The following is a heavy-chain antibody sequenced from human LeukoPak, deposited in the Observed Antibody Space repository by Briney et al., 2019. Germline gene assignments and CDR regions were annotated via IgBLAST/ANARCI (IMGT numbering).Heavy chain of an antibody. CDR1: GFTFSSYA. V-gene: IGHV3-23*01. CDR3: AKDLPPFNAFDI. J-gene: IGHJ3*02. Sequence: PGGPLRLSCAASGFTFSSYAIRWVRQAPGKGLEWVSAISGSGGSTYYADSVKGRFTISRDNSKNTLYLQMNSLRAEDTAVYYCAKDLPPFNAFDIWGQGTMVTVSS. CDR2: ISGSGGST.